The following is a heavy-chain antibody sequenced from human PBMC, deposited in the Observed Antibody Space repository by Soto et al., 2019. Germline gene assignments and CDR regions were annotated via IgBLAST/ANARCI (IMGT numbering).Heavy chain of an antibody. Sequence: PSETLSLTCTVSGGSISSGGYYWSWIRQHPGKGLEWIGYIYYSGSTYYNPSLKSRVTISVDTSKNQFSLKLSSVTAADTAVYYRARVPKYYELYGMDVWGQGTTVTVSS. CDR3: ARVPKYYELYGMDV. D-gene: IGHD3-22*01. CDR1: GGSISSGGYY. CDR2: IYYSGST. J-gene: IGHJ6*02. V-gene: IGHV4-31*03.